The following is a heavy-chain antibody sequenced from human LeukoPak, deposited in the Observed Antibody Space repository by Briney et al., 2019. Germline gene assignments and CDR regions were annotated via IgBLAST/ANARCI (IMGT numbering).Heavy chain of an antibody. J-gene: IGHJ4*02. CDR3: ARGELGYCSSTSCHFDY. CDR1: GYTFTSYG. Sequence: ASVKVSCKASGYTFTSYGISWVRQAPGQGLEWMGWISAYNGNTNYAQKLQGRVTMTRDTSTSTVYMELSSLRSEDTAVYYCARGELGYCSSTSCHFDYWGQGTLVTVSS. CDR2: ISAYNGNT. D-gene: IGHD2-2*01. V-gene: IGHV1-18*01.